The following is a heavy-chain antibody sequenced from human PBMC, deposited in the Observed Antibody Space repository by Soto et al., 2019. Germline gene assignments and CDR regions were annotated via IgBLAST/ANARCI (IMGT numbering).Heavy chain of an antibody. D-gene: IGHD5-18*01. V-gene: IGHV3-30-3*01. CDR2: ISYDGSNK. J-gene: IGHJ6*02. Sequence: QLQLVESGGGVVQPGRSLRLSCAASGLTFSNYILHWVRQAPGKGLEWVAFISYDGSNKDYADSMKGRFTISRDNSKNTLYLQLSSLRPEDTAVYYCAGGDTYYAMGVWGQGTTVTVSS. CDR3: AGGDTYYAMGV. CDR1: GLTFSNYI.